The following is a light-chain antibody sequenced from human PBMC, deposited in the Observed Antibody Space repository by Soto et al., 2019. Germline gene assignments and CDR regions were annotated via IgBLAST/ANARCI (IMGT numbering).Light chain of an antibody. J-gene: IGLJ2*01. CDR3: QSQDSSLSGSV. CDR1: SSDVGAYNF. Sequence: QSALTQPASVSGSPGQSITISCTGTSSDVGAYNFVSWYQHHPGTAPKLMIYEVSNRPSGASNRFSGSKSGNTASLTISGLQTEDEADYYCQSQDSSLSGSVFGGGTKLTVL. V-gene: IGLV2-14*01. CDR2: EVS.